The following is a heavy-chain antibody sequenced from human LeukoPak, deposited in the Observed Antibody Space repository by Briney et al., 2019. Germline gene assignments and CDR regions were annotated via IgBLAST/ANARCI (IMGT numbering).Heavy chain of an antibody. J-gene: IGHJ4*02. V-gene: IGHV3-23*01. CDR3: AKDYLRQQQLAPLGY. CDR2: ISGIGGST. Sequence: GGSLRLSCAASGFTFSSYAMSWVRQAPGKGLEWVLGISGIGGSTSYADSVKGRFTISRDNSKNTLYLQMNSLRAEDTAVYYCAKDYLRQQQLAPLGYWGQGTLVTVSS. D-gene: IGHD6-13*01. CDR1: GFTFSSYA.